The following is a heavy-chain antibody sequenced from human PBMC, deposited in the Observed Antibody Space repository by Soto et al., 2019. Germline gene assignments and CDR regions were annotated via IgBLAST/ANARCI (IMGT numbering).Heavy chain of an antibody. Sequence: ASVKVSCTASGYTFTSYGISWVRQAPGQGLEWMGWISAYNGNTNYAQKLQGRVTMTTDTSTSTAYMELRSLRSDDTAVYYCARGRYCSGGSCYSVWFDPWGQGTLVTVSS. V-gene: IGHV1-18*01. D-gene: IGHD2-15*01. CDR3: ARGRYCSGGSCYSVWFDP. J-gene: IGHJ5*02. CDR2: ISAYNGNT. CDR1: GYTFTSYG.